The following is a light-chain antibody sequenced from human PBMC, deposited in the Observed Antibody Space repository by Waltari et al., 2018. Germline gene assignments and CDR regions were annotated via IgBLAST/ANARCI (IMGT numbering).Light chain of an antibody. CDR1: RPAVPAYNY. CDR2: D. Sequence: QSALTQPASVSGSPGQSITIPCTRTRPAVPAYNYLSWYQQPPGKAPHVVIFDRPSGVSNRFSGSKSGNTASLTISGLQAEDEADYYCTSYTSSHSLVFGTGTRVTV. CDR3: TSYTSSHSLV. V-gene: IGLV2-14*03. J-gene: IGLJ1*01.